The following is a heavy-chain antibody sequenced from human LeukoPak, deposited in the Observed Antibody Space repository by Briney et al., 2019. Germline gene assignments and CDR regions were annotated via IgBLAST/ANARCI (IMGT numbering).Heavy chain of an antibody. Sequence: SENLSRTCTVSGGSISSYYWSWIRQPPGKGLGWIGYIYYSGSTNYNPSLKSRVTISVDTSKNQFSLKLSSVTAADTAVYYCARVTVTTALDYWGQGTLVTVSS. CDR1: GGSISSYY. CDR2: IYYSGST. CDR3: ARVTVTTALDY. V-gene: IGHV4-59*01. J-gene: IGHJ4*02. D-gene: IGHD4-17*01.